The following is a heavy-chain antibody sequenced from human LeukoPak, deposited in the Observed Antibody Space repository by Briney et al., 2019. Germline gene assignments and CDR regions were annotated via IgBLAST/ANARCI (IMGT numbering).Heavy chain of an antibody. CDR3: ARHDASGSSP. Sequence: SETLSLTCTVSGDSISSHYWSWIRQPPGKGLEWIGYLYNSGSTKYNPSLKSRVTISVDTSKSQFSLKLSSVTAADTAVYYCARHDASGSSPWGQGTLVTVSS. CDR1: GDSISSHY. CDR2: LYNSGST. V-gene: IGHV4-59*08. J-gene: IGHJ5*02. D-gene: IGHD3-10*01.